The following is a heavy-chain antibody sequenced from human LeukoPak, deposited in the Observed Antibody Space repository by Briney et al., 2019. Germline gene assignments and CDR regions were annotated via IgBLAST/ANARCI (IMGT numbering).Heavy chain of an antibody. CDR1: GFTFSDYA. V-gene: IGHV3-21*01. J-gene: IGHJ5*02. CDR2: ISSGNSYI. D-gene: IGHD3-3*01. CDR3: ARVFGLGWFDP. Sequence: GGSLRLSCAASGFTFSDYAIIWVRQAPGKGLEPVSSISSGNSYIFYADSVKGRFTISRDNAKNSVFLQMNSLRAEDTAVYYCARVFGLGWFDPWGQGTLVTVSS.